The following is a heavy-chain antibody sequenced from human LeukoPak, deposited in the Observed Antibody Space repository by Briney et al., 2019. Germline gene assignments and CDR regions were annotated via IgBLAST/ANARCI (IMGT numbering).Heavy chain of an antibody. J-gene: IGHJ4*02. V-gene: IGHV4-61*02. D-gene: IGHD3-3*01. CDR2: IYTSGST. Sequence: SGTLSLTCAVSGGSISSGSYNWSWLPQPAGKGLECIVGIYTSGSTNSNPSLKRVATISVDTSKNQFSLKLSSVTAADTAVYYCAREVWSRGFVGSDYWGQGTLVTVSS. CDR3: AREVWSRGFVGSDY. CDR1: GGSISSGSYN.